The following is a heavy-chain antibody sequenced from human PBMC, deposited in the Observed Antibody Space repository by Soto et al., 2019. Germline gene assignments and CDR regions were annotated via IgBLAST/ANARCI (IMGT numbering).Heavy chain of an antibody. CDR2: ISYDGSNK. CDR1: GFAFSSYA. Sequence: QVQLVESGGGVVQPGRSLRLSCAAYGFAFSSYAMHWFRQAPGKGLEWVAVISYDGSNKYYADSVKGRFTISRDNSKNTLYLQMNSLRAEDTAVYYCARDRVAEMATIGGMDVWGQGTTVTVSS. J-gene: IGHJ6*02. V-gene: IGHV3-30-3*01. D-gene: IGHD5-12*01. CDR3: ARDRVAEMATIGGMDV.